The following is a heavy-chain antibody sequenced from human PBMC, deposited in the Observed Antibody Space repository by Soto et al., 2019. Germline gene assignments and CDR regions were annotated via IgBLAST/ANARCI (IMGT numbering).Heavy chain of an antibody. D-gene: IGHD3-3*01. CDR2: IIPILGIA. CDR3: AIITIFGVVNSYYYMDV. V-gene: IGHV1-69*02. CDR1: GGTFSSYT. J-gene: IGHJ6*03. Sequence: SVKVSCKASGGTFSSYTISWVRQAPGQGLEWMGRIIPILGIANYAQKFQGRVTITADKSTSTAYMELSSLRSEDTAVYYCAIITIFGVVNSYYYMDVWGKGTTVTVSS.